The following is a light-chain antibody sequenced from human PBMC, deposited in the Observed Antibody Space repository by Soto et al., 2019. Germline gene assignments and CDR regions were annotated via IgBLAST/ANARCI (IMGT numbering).Light chain of an antibody. CDR3: QQRSSYPLS. Sequence: DIQMTQYPSTLSASVGDRVTITCRASPSISSWLAWYQQKAGKAPKLLIYKTSGLESGVPPSFSGSGSGTEFTLTISGLQPDDFATYYCQQRSSYPLSVGRGIKVDIK. CDR2: KTS. CDR1: PSISSW. J-gene: IGKJ3*01. V-gene: IGKV1-5*03.